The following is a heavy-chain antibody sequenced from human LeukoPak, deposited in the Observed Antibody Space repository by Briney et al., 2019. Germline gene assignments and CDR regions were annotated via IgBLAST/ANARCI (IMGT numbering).Heavy chain of an antibody. Sequence: NPSQTLPLTCTVSGGSISSGSYYWSWIRQPAGKGLEWIGRIYSSGSTNYNPSLKSRLTMSVDTSKSQFSLNLNSVTAADTAVYYCARGNSSSWPLDYWGQGTLVTVSS. CDR1: GGSISSGSYY. V-gene: IGHV4-61*02. J-gene: IGHJ4*02. CDR3: ARGNSSSWPLDY. CDR2: IYSSGST. D-gene: IGHD6-13*01.